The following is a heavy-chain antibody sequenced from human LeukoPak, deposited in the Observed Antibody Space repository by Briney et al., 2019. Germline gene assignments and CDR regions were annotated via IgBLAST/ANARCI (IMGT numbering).Heavy chain of an antibody. CDR3: AKDVVRSVAVTGFDY. CDR2: ISGSGGST. J-gene: IGHJ4*02. D-gene: IGHD6-19*01. CDR1: GFTFSSYA. V-gene: IGHV3-23*01. Sequence: GGSLRLSCAASGFTFSSYAMSWVRQAPGKGLEWVSAISGSGGSTYYADSVKGRLTISRDNSKNTLYLQMNSLRAEDTAVYYCAKDVVRSVAVTGFDYWGQGTLVTVSS.